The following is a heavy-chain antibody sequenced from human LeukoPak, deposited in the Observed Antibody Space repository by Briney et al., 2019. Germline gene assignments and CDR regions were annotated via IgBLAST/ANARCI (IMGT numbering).Heavy chain of an antibody. CDR1: GFSVSQHH. D-gene: IGHD3-22*01. CDR3: ARPPNYYDSSGYYYGTGDDAFDI. V-gene: IGHV3-21*01. J-gene: IGHJ3*02. Sequence: GGSLRLSCVVSGFSVSQHHMSWVRQAPGKGLEWVSSISISSSYIYYADSVKGRFTISRDNAKNSLYLQMNSLRAEDTAVYYCARPPNYYDSSGYYYGTGDDAFDIWGQGTMVTVSS. CDR2: ISISSSYI.